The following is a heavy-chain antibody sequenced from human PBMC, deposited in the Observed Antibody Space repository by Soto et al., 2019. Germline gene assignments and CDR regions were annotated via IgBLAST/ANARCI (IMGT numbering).Heavy chain of an antibody. V-gene: IGHV3-30-3*01. CDR1: GFSFKNYA. Sequence: QVQLVESGGGVVQPGSSLRLSCAASGFSFKNYAFHWVRQAPGKGLEWVALISHNDEPKIFYADSVQGRFTISRDNFKNTVYLQMNSLRDEDTAVYHCARGVRAETYYNAFDYWGQGTQDTVSS. CDR2: ISHNDEPKI. D-gene: IGHD3-10*01. J-gene: IGHJ4*01. CDR3: ARGVRAETYYNAFDY.